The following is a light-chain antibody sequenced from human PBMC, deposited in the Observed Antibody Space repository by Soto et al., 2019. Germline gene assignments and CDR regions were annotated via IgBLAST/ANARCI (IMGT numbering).Light chain of an antibody. CDR2: DVS. V-gene: IGKV3-15*01. CDR1: QGVTTN. CDR3: QQSSNWPPWT. J-gene: IGKJ1*01. Sequence: EIRMTQSPGTLSVSPGERATLSCRAAQGVTTNFAWYQQKSGQSPRLLIYDVSNRATGVPARFSGSGSETDFTLTISGLRSEDSAVYFCQQSSNWPPWTFGRGTKVDIK.